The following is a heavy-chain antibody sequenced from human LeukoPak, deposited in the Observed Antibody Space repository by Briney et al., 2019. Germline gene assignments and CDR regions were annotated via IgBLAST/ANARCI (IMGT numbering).Heavy chain of an antibody. J-gene: IGHJ4*02. V-gene: IGHV4-59*01. D-gene: IGHD5-12*01. Sequence: PSETLSLTCTVSGGSISSYYWSWIRQPPGKGLEWIGYIYYSGSTNYNPSLKSRVTISVDTSKNQFSLKLSSVTAADTAVYYCARGTNGYSGFVFDYWGQGTLVTVSS. CDR1: GGSISSYY. CDR3: ARGTNGYSGFVFDY. CDR2: IYYSGST.